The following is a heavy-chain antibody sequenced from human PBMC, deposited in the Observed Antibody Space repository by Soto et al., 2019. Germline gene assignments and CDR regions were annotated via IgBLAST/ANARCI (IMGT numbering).Heavy chain of an antibody. CDR2: IYYSGST. V-gene: IGHV4-31*03. CDR3: ARGGPLGYCSSTSCYPNWFDP. D-gene: IGHD2-2*01. Sequence: PSETLSLTCTVSGGSISSGGYYWSWIRQHPGKGLEWIGYIYYSGSTYYNPSLKSRVTISVDTSKNQFSLKLSSVTAADTAVYYCARGGPLGYCSSTSCYPNWFDPWGQGTLVTVSS. CDR1: GGSISSGGYY. J-gene: IGHJ5*02.